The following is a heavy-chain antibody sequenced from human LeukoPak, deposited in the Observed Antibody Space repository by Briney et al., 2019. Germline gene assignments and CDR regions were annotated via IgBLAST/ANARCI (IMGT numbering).Heavy chain of an antibody. D-gene: IGHD6-13*01. V-gene: IGHV1-8*03. CDR2: MNPNSGNT. CDR1: GYTFTSYD. CDR3: ARWAVVAAASFDY. Sequence: ASVKVSCKASGYTFTSYDINWVRQATGQGLEWMGWMNPNSGNTGYAQKFQGRVTITRNTSISTAYMELSSLRSEDTAVYYCARWAVVAAASFDYWGQGTLVTVSS. J-gene: IGHJ4*02.